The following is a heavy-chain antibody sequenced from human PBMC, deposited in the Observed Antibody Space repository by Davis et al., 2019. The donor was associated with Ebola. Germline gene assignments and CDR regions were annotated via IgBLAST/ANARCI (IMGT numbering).Heavy chain of an antibody. J-gene: IGHJ6*04. CDR3: ARRSGYNYGYEGMDV. CDR2: SNSDGSST. V-gene: IGHV3-74*01. D-gene: IGHD5-18*01. CDR1: GFTFSSNW. Sequence: HTGGSLRLSCAASGFTFSSNWMHWVRQGPGKGLVWVSRSNSDGSSTSYADSVKGRFTISRDNAKNTVYLQMNSLRAEDTAVYYCARRSGYNYGYEGMDVWGKGTTVTVSS.